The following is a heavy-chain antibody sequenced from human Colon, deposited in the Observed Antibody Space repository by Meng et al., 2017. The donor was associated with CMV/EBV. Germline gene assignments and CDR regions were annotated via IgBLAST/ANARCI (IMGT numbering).Heavy chain of an antibody. CDR3: AGVFVDYYYYYGMDV. Sequence: ASVKVSCKASGYIFATYDINWVRQAPGQGLEWMGWMNPKSGKTGYAQRFQGRVTMTRDTSISTAYMALSRLRSDDPAVYYCAGVFVDYYYYYGMDVWGQGTTVTVSS. CDR2: MNPKSGKT. V-gene: IGHV1-8*02. D-gene: IGHD2-21*01. CDR1: GYIFATYD. J-gene: IGHJ6*02.